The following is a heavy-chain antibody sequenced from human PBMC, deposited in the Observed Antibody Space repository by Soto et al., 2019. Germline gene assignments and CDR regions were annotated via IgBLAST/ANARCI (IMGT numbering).Heavy chain of an antibody. CDR2: IKQDGSEK. V-gene: IGHV3-7*01. D-gene: IGHD4-17*01. J-gene: IGHJ4*02. CDR3: ARERAHDYGDYVFDY. Sequence: PGGSLRLSCAASGFTFSSYWMSWVRQAPGKGLEWVANIKQDGSEKYYVDSVKGRFAIPRDNAKNSLYLQMNSLRAEDTAVYYCARERAHDYGDYVFDYWGQGTLVTVSS. CDR1: GFTFSSYW.